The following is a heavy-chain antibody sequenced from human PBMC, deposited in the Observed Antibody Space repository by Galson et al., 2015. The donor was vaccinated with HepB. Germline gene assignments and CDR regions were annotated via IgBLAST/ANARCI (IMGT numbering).Heavy chain of an antibody. CDR1: GFTFSSYG. V-gene: IGHV3-33*01. D-gene: IGHD1-26*01. Sequence: SLRLSCAASGFTFSSYGMHWVRQAPGKGLEWVAVIWYDGSNKYYADSVKGRFTISRDNSKNTLYLQMNSLRAEDTAVYYCARDGSWSHYFDYWGQGTLVTVSS. CDR2: IWYDGSNK. CDR3: ARDGSWSHYFDY. J-gene: IGHJ4*02.